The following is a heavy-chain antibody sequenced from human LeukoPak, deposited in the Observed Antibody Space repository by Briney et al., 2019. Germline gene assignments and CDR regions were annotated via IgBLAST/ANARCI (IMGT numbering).Heavy chain of an antibody. Sequence: ASVKVSCKASGYTFTAYYIHRLRQAPGQGPEWMGWIKLDSGSSHYAQKFQGRVTMTRDTSSNSAYMDLTRLKSDDTALYYCARTRVPIAVAGLYYFDYWGQGALVTVSS. CDR1: GYTFTAYY. V-gene: IGHV1-2*02. D-gene: IGHD6-19*01. CDR2: IKLDSGSS. CDR3: ARTRVPIAVAGLYYFDY. J-gene: IGHJ4*02.